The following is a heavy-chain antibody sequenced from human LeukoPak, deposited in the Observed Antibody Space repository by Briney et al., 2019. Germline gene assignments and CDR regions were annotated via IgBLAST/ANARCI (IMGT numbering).Heavy chain of an antibody. V-gene: IGHV4-59*08. CDR3: ARGGYYAFCSGYYTPSPFDF. D-gene: IGHD3-3*01. Sequence: PSETLSLTCTVSGGSISSYYWSWIRQPPGKGLEWIGDIYYSGSTNYNPSLKRRVTISVDTSKNQSSLKLSSVTAADTAVYYCARGGYYAFCSGYYTPSPFDFWGQGALVTVSS. J-gene: IGHJ4*02. CDR2: IYYSGST. CDR1: GGSISSYY.